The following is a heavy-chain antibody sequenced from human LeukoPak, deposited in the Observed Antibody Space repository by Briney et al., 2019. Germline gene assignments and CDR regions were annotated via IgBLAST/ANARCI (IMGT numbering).Heavy chain of an antibody. Sequence: ASVKISYKDSGYTFTHYYMHWVQQAPGKAREWMGLVDPQDGETIYAQKFQGRVTITADTTTDTAYMELSSLRSEDTAVYYCATGESSGWSERFCAYGGGGPLVPLS. D-gene: IGHD6-19*01. J-gene: IGHJ4*02. CDR2: VDPQDGET. CDR3: ATGESSGWSERFCAY. CDR1: GYTFTHYY. V-gene: IGHV1-69-2*01.